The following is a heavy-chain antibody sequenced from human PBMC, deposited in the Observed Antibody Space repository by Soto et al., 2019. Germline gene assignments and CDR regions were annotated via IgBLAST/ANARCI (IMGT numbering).Heavy chain of an antibody. CDR1: GFTFTSSA. J-gene: IGHJ6*03. D-gene: IGHD3-9*01. CDR2: IVVGSGNT. V-gene: IGHV1-58*02. Sequence: SVKVSCKASGFTFTSSAMQWVRQARGQRLEWIGWIVVGSGNTNYAQKFQERVTITRDISTSTAYMELSSLRSEDTAVYYCAAGHYDILTGYYDYYYMDVWGKGTTVTVSS. CDR3: AAGHYDILTGYYDYYYMDV.